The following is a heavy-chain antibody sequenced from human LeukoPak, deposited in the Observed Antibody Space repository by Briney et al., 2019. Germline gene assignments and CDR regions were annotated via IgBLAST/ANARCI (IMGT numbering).Heavy chain of an antibody. V-gene: IGHV3-7*01. CDR1: GFTFSSYW. D-gene: IGHD5-24*01. CDR2: IKQDGSEK. Sequence: GGSLRLSCAASGFTFSSYWMSWVRQAPGKGLEWVANIKQDGSEKYYVDSVKGRFTISRDNAKNSLYLQMNSLRAEDTAVYYCARDLRDGYRHPDYWGQGTLVTVSS. J-gene: IGHJ4*02. CDR3: ARDLRDGYRHPDY.